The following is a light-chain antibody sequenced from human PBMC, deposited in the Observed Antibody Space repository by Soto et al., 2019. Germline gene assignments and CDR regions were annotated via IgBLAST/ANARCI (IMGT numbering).Light chain of an antibody. V-gene: IGKV3-20*01. CDR1: QSVSSSY. Sequence: EVVLSQAPFTVCFAPIERSTLSCRASQSVSSSYLAWYQQKPGQAPRLLIYGASSRATGIPDRFSGSGSGTDFTLTISRLEPEDFAVYYCQQYGSFFGGGTKVDIK. CDR3: QQYGSF. J-gene: IGKJ4*01. CDR2: GAS.